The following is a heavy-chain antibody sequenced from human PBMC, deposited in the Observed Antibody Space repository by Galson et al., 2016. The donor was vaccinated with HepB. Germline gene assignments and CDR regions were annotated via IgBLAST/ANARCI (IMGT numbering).Heavy chain of an antibody. CDR2: ITSKGYGGTT. J-gene: IGHJ5*02. CDR3: TRRRSSSGWVDP. CDR1: GFTFGDYT. V-gene: IGHV3-49*03. Sequence: SLRLSCAASGFTFGDYTMSWFRQAPGKGLEWVGFITSKGYGGTTEYAASVKGRFNISRDDSKSTVDLQMNSLKSEDTAVYYCTRRRSSSGWVDPRGQGTLVTVSS. D-gene: IGHD6-6*01.